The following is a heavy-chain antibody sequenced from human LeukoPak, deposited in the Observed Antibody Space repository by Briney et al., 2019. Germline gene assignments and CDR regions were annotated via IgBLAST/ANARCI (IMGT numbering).Heavy chain of an antibody. V-gene: IGHV4-30-4*01. Sequence: SQTLSLTCTVSGGSISSGDYYWSWIRQPPGKGLEWIGYIYYSGSTYYNPSLKSRVTISVDTSKNQFSLKMTSVTAADTAVYYCADTYDYVWGSYRDRSLDYWGQGTLVTVSS. D-gene: IGHD3-16*02. CDR3: ADTYDYVWGSYRDRSLDY. J-gene: IGHJ4*02. CDR1: GGSISSGDYY. CDR2: IYYSGST.